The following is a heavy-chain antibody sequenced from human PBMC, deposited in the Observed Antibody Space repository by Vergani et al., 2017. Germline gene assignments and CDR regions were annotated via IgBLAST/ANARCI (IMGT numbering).Heavy chain of an antibody. CDR2: IYSTGST. CDR1: GDSISSGVYY. V-gene: IGHV4-31*03. D-gene: IGHD3-22*01. J-gene: IGHJ4*02. Sequence: QVQLQESGPGLVKPSQTLSLTCSVSGDSISSGVYYWNWIRQHPGKGLEWIGYIYSTGSTHHNPSLRRRINMSVDTSKNTFSLKLNSVTAADTAMYYCARMGGYDEGDAFRIGYFDSWGPGILVTVSS. CDR3: ARMGGYDEGDAFRIGYFDS.